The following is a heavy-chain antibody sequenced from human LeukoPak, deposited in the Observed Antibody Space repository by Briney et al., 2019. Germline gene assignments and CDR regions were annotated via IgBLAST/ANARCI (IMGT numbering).Heavy chain of an antibody. J-gene: IGHJ4*02. CDR3: ARLPAYCSSTSCYYDY. V-gene: IGHV3-48*04. CDR1: GFTFSSYS. CDR2: ISSASGSI. D-gene: IGHD2-2*01. Sequence: GGSLRLSCAASGFTFSSYSMNWVRQTPGKGLEWVSYISSASGSIYYADSVKGRFTISRDNAKNSLFLQMNSLRAEDTAVYYCARLPAYCSSTSCYYDYWGQGTLVTVSS.